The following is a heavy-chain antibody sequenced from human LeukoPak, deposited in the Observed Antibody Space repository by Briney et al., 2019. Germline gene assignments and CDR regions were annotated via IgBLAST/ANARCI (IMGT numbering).Heavy chain of an antibody. J-gene: IGHJ4*02. CDR2: IYSGGST. CDR3: ARATYDFWSGPNSDY. V-gene: IGHV3-53*01. D-gene: IGHD3-3*01. CDR1: GFTVSSSY. Sequence: GGSLRLPCAASGFTVSSSYMSWVRQAPGKGLEWVSVIYSGGSTYYADSVKGRFTISRDNSKNTLYLQMNSLRAEDTAVYYCARATYDFWSGPNSDYWGQGTLVTVSS.